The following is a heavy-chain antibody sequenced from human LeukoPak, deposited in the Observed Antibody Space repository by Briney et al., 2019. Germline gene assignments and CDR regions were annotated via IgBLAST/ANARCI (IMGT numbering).Heavy chain of an antibody. CDR1: GGSISSGSYY. J-gene: IGHJ5*02. V-gene: IGHV4-61*01. CDR3: ARDPSPFYSGSYLGFDP. D-gene: IGHD1-26*01. Sequence: SETLSLTCTVSGGSISSGSYYWSWIRQPPGRGLEWIGYIYYNENTNYNPSLKSRVTISVDTSKNQFSLKLSSVTAADTAVYYCARDPSPFYSGSYLGFDPWGQGTLVTVSS. CDR2: IYYNENT.